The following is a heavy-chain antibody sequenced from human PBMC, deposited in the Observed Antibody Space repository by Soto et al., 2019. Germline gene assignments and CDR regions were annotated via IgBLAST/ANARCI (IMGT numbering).Heavy chain of an antibody. V-gene: IGHV3-30*18. CDR1: GFMFNDYG. D-gene: IGHD5-18*01. CDR3: VKGDLDTAVVNSPDAFDF. CDR2: ISYDGDNK. Sequence: RRLSCEASGFMFNDYGMHWVRQAPGKGLDWVAVISYDGDNKYYAQSVKGRFTISRDNSKNTLFLHMDSLRREDTAVYHCVKGDLDTAVVNSPDAFDFWGQGTMVTVS. J-gene: IGHJ3*01.